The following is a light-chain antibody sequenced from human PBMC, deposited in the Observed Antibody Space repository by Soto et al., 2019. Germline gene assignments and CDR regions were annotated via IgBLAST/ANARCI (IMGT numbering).Light chain of an antibody. Sequence: QSVLTQPPSASGTPGQTVTISCSGSSSNIGSNGVNWFQHLPGAVPKLLIFSNHQRPSGVPDRFSGSKSGTSASLAISGLQTEDEADYYCSAWDDSLVVVFGGGTKLTVL. CDR3: SAWDDSLVVV. CDR2: SNH. V-gene: IGLV1-44*01. J-gene: IGLJ2*01. CDR1: SSNIGSNG.